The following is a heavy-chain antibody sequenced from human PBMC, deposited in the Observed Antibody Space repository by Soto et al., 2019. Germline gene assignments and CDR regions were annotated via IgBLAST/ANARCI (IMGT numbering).Heavy chain of an antibody. Sequence: QVQLVQSGAEVKKPGASVKVSCKASGYTFTNYGISWVRQAPGQGLEWMGWISAYNGNINYAQKLQGRVTMTTDTSTSTGYMELRSLRSDDTALYYCASSYCGCNCYSEFPLDYYFYGMDGWGQGTTVTVSS. CDR3: ASSYCGCNCYSEFPLDYYFYGMDG. D-gene: IGHD2-21*02. J-gene: IGHJ6*02. CDR1: GYTFTNYG. CDR2: ISAYNGNI. V-gene: IGHV1-18*01.